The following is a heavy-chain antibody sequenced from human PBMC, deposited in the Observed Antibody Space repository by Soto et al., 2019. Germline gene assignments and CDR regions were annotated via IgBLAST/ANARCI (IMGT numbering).Heavy chain of an antibody. CDR2: ISGSGGST. Sequence: EVQLLESGGGLVQPGGSLRLSCAASGFTFSSYAMSWVRQAPGKGLEWVSAISGSGGSTYYADSVKGRFTISRDNSKNPLYLQMKSLRSEDTAVYYCAKCSFQSTSCYVLDYWGQGTLVTVSS. D-gene: IGHD2-2*01. CDR3: AKCSFQSTSCYVLDY. J-gene: IGHJ4*02. CDR1: GFTFSSYA. V-gene: IGHV3-23*01.